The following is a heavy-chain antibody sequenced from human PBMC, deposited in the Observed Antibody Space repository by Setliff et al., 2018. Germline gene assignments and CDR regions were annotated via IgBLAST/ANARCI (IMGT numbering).Heavy chain of an antibody. Sequence: SETLSLTCAVYGDSFSDYYWSWIRQPPGKGLEWIEEINHRGSTNYSPSLRSRVTMSVDTSKKQFALNLRSVTAADTAVYYCVRDRTAYSYGLDVWAQGTTVTVSS. J-gene: IGHJ6*02. D-gene: IGHD5-18*01. V-gene: IGHV4-34*01. CDR1: GDSFSDYY. CDR2: INHRGST. CDR3: VRDRTAYSYGLDV.